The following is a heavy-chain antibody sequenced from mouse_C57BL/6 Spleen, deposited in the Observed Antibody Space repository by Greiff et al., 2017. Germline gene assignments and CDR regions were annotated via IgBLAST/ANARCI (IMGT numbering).Heavy chain of an antibody. CDR2: IYPGSGCT. CDR3: ARSVYGSSYDYAMDY. CDR1: GYTFTSYW. Sequence: QVQLQQPGAELVKPGASVKMSCKASGYTFTSYWITWVKQRPGQGLEWIGDIYPGSGCTNYNEKFKSKATLTVDTSSSTAYMQLSSLTSEDSAVYYCARSVYGSSYDYAMDYWGQGTSVTVSS. J-gene: IGHJ4*01. V-gene: IGHV1-55*01. D-gene: IGHD1-1*01.